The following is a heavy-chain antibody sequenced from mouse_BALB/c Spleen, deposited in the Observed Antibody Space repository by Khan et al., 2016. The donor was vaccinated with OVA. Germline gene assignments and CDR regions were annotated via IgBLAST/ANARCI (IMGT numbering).Heavy chain of an antibody. V-gene: IGHV1-77*01. J-gene: IGHJ3*01. CDR2: ISPGSGDT. CDR3: ARRNYFGYTFAY. Sequence: QVPLQQSGAELARPGASVKLSCKASGYTFTDYYINWVKQRTGQGLEWIGEISPGSGDTYYNERFKGKATLTADKSSSTAYMQLSSLTSEASAVYFCARRNYFGYTFAYWGQGTLVTVSA. CDR1: GYTFTDYY. D-gene: IGHD1-2*01.